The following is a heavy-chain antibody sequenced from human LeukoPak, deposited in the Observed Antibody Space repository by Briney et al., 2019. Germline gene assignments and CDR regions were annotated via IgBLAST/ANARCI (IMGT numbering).Heavy chain of an antibody. V-gene: IGHV1-18*01. D-gene: IGHD5-12*01. CDR3: ARVDIVATTDLYYYYGMDV. J-gene: IGHJ6*02. CDR2: ISAYNGNT. CDR1: GYTFTSYG. Sequence: ASVKASCKASGYTFTSYGISWVRQAPGQGLEWMGWISAYNGNTNYAQKLQGRVTMTTDTSTSTAYMELRSLRSDDTAVYYCARVDIVATTDLYYYYGMDVWGQGTTVTVSS.